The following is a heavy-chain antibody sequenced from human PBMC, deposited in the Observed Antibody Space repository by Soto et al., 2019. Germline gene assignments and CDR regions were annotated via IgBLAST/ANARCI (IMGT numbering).Heavy chain of an antibody. CDR2: ISTYNGNT. CDR3: ARTTVTASYYYMDV. J-gene: IGHJ6*03. V-gene: IGHV1-18*01. CDR1: GYTFNNYG. D-gene: IGHD4-17*01. Sequence: ASVKVSCKAPGYTFNNYGFTWARQAPGQGLEWLGWISTYNGNTKYAQKVQGRLTMTTDTSTSTANMELTSLRSDDTALYYCARTTVTASYYYMDVWGKGSTVTVSS.